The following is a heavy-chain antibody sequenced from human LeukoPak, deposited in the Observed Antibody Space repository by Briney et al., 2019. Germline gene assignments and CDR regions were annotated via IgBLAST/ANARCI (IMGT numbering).Heavy chain of an antibody. CDR3: TTEYFGGFEY. V-gene: IGHV3-15*07. CDR2: VKNRGDGMAT. J-gene: IGHJ4*02. Sequence: GGSLRLSCVLSTFTKAWMNGVRQAPGKGLEWVGRVKNRGDGMATDYAAPVKGRFIISRDDSKKTVYLQMDSLKTEDTAVYFCTTEYFGGFEYWGQGTLVTVSS. D-gene: IGHD3-16*01. CDR1: TFTKAW.